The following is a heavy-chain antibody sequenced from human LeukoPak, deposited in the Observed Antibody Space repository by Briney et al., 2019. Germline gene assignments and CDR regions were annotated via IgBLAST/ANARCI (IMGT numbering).Heavy chain of an antibody. Sequence: PGGSLRLSCAASGFTFSSYAMHWVRQAPDKGLEWVAVISHDGSYKYYADSVKGRFSISRDNSKNTLYLQMNGLRAEETAMYYCATPYTSGWSLYFDNWGQGTLVTVSS. V-gene: IGHV3-30-3*01. CDR3: ATPYTSGWSLYFDN. J-gene: IGHJ4*02. CDR1: GFTFSSYA. D-gene: IGHD6-19*01. CDR2: ISHDGSYK.